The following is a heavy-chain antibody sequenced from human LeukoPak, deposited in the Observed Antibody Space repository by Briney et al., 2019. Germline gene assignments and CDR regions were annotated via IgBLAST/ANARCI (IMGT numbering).Heavy chain of an antibody. V-gene: IGHV1-18*01. CDR2: ISAYNGNT. Sequence: ASVKVSCKASGYTFTSYGISWVRQAPGQGLEWMGWISAYNGNTNYAQKLQGRVTMTRNTSISTAYMELSSLRSEDTAVYYCARWTTGDWFDPWGRGTLVTVSS. J-gene: IGHJ5*02. CDR1: GYTFTSYG. CDR3: ARWTTGDWFDP. D-gene: IGHD4-17*01.